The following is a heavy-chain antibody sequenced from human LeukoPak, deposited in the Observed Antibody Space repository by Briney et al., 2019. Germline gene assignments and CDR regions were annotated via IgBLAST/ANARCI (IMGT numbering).Heavy chain of an antibody. CDR1: GGSISSYY. D-gene: IGHD3/OR15-3a*01. Sequence: SETLSLTCSVSGGSISSYYWSWIRQPPGKGLEWIGYIYYSGSTNYNPSLKSRVTIPVDTSKNQFSLKLSSVTAADTAVYYCARFDGFLSNFDYWGQGTLVTVSS. J-gene: IGHJ4*02. CDR3: ARFDGFLSNFDY. CDR2: IYYSGST. V-gene: IGHV4-59*01.